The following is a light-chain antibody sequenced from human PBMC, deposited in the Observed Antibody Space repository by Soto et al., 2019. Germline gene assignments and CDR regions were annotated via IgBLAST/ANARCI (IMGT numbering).Light chain of an antibody. Sequence: DIQMTQSPSTLSASLGDRVTITCRASQSISSWLAWYQQKPGKAPTLLIYKASSLESGVPSRFSGSRSGTGFTLAIRSLQPDDFATYYCQQYHRYPWTFGQGTKVEIK. J-gene: IGKJ1*01. CDR2: KAS. CDR3: QQYHRYPWT. V-gene: IGKV1-5*03. CDR1: QSISSW.